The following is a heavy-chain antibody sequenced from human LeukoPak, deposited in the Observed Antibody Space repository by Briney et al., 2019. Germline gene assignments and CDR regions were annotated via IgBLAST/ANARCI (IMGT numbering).Heavy chain of an antibody. D-gene: IGHD5/OR15-5a*01. J-gene: IGHJ6*02. Sequence: GASVKVSCKASGYTFTSYGISWVRQAPGQGLEWMGWISAYNGNTNYAQKLQGRVTMTTDTSTSTAYMELRSLRSDDTAVYYCARGDMSNYYYYGMDVWGQGTTVTVSS. V-gene: IGHV1-18*01. CDR1: GYTFTSYG. CDR2: ISAYNGNT. CDR3: ARGDMSNYYYYGMDV.